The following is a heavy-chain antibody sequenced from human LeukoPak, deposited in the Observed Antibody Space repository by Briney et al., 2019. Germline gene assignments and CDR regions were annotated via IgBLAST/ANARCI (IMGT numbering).Heavy chain of an antibody. CDR1: GFTFSSYW. Sequence: PGGSLRLSCAASGFTFSSYWMSWVRQAPGKGLEWVANIKQGGSEKYYVDSVKGRFTISRDNAKNSLYLQMNSLRAEDTAVYYCAREIIMTTVTTVRVSYYYYGMDVWGQGTTVTVSS. CDR2: IKQGGSEK. D-gene: IGHD4-17*01. J-gene: IGHJ6*02. V-gene: IGHV3-7*03. CDR3: AREIIMTTVTTVRVSYYYYGMDV.